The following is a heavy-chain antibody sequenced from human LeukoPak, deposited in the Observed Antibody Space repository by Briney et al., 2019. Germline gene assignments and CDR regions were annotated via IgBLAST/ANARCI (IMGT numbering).Heavy chain of an antibody. V-gene: IGHV3-7*01. Sequence: GGSLRLSCAASGFTFRSYSMSWVRQAPGKGLEWVAKMNEYGSDIFYVDSVKGRFTISRDNAKNSLYLQMDSLRAEDTAVYYCARPRGCSSNRCNNFDYWGQGALVTVSS. CDR2: MNEYGSDI. CDR1: GFTFRSYS. D-gene: IGHD2-2*01. CDR3: ARPRGCSSNRCNNFDY. J-gene: IGHJ4*02.